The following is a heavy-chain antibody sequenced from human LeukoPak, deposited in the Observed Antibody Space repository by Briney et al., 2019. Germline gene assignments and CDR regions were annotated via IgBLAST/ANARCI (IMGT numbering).Heavy chain of an antibody. Sequence: PSETLSLTCSVSGGSISSGGYYWSWIRQHPGKGLEWIGYIYYSGSTYYNPSLKSRVTISVDTSKNQFSLKLSSVTAADTAVYYCARGSMTTVTTTNWFDPWGQGTLVTVSS. CDR2: IYYSGST. J-gene: IGHJ5*02. D-gene: IGHD4-17*01. CDR3: ARGSMTTVTTTNWFDP. CDR1: GGSISSGGYY. V-gene: IGHV4-31*03.